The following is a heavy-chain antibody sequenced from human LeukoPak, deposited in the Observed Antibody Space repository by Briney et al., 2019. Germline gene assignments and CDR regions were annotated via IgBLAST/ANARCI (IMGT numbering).Heavy chain of an antibody. J-gene: IGHJ3*02. V-gene: IGHV1-3*01. CDR3: ASGVIAVAGTDAFDI. D-gene: IGHD6-19*01. CDR2: INAGNGNT. CDR1: GYTFTSYA. Sequence: VASVKVSCKASGYTFTSYAMHWVRQAPGQRLEWMGWINAGNGNTKYSQKFQGRVTIARDTSASTAYMEPSSLRSEDTAVYYCASGVIAVAGTDAFDIWGQGTMVTVSS.